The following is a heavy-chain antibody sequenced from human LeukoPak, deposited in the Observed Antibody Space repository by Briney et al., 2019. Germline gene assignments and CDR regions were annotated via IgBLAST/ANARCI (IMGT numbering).Heavy chain of an antibody. V-gene: IGHV1-18*01. D-gene: IGHD3-22*01. CDR2: ISAYNGNT. J-gene: IGHJ3*02. CDR1: GYTFTSNG. CDR3: ASLKNSYDSSGYLVTDAFDI. Sequence: ASVKVSCKASGYTFTSNGISWVRQAPGQGLEWMGWISAYNGNTNYEQKLQGRVTMTTDTSTRTAYMELRSLRSDDTAVYYCASLKNSYDSSGYLVTDAFDIWGQGTMVTVSS.